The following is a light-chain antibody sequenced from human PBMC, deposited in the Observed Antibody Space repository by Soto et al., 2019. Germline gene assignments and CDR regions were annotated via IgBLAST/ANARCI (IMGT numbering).Light chain of an antibody. J-gene: IGKJ1*01. V-gene: IGKV3-15*01. CDR2: RAS. CDR3: QHYNTGPR. CDR1: QSLNDN. Sequence: EILMTQSPATLSVSPGERGTLYCRASQSLNDNLAWYQQKPGQAPRLLIYRASTRATGVPARLSASGSGTEFTLTIRSLQSEDFAVYYCQHYNTGPRFGQGTKVDI.